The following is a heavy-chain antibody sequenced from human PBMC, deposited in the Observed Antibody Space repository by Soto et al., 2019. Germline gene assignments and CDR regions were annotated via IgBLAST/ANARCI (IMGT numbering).Heavy chain of an antibody. CDR2: ISYDGSNK. D-gene: IGHD3-3*01. J-gene: IGHJ4*02. Sequence: QVQLVESGGGVVQPGRSLRLSCAASGFTFSSYAMHWVRQAPGKGLEWVAVISYDGSNKYYADSVKGRFTISRDNSKNTLYLQMNSLRAEDTAVYYCARGKRFLEWLLPIDYWGQGTLVTVSS. CDR3: ARGKRFLEWLLPIDY. V-gene: IGHV3-30-3*01. CDR1: GFTFSSYA.